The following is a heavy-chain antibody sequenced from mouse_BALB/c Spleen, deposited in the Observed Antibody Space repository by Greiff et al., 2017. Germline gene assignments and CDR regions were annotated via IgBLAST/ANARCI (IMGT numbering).Heavy chain of an antibody. V-gene: IGHV10-3*03. CDR3: VREYEFGSMDY. Sequence: EVKLVESGGGLVQPKGSLKLSCAASGFTFNTYAMHWVCQAPGKGLEWVARIRSKSNNYATYYADSVKDRFTISRDDSQSMLYLQMNNLKTEDTAMYYCVREYEFGSMDYWGQGTSVTVSS. CDR1: GFTFNTYA. CDR2: IRSKSNNYAT. J-gene: IGHJ4*01. D-gene: IGHD2-12*01.